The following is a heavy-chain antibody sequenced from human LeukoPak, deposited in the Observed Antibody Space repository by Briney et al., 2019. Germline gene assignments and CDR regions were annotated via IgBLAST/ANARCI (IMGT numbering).Heavy chain of an antibody. D-gene: IGHD2-15*01. CDR2: MNPNSGNT. CDR3: AREYCSGGSCYSDFAFDI. J-gene: IGHJ3*02. V-gene: IGHV1-8*01. CDR1: GYTFTSYD. Sequence: ASVKVSCKASGYTFTSYDINWVRQATGQGLEWMGWMNPNSGNTGYAQKFQGRVTMTRNTSISTAYMELSSLRSEDTAVYYCAREYCSGGSCYSDFAFDIWGQGTMVTVSS.